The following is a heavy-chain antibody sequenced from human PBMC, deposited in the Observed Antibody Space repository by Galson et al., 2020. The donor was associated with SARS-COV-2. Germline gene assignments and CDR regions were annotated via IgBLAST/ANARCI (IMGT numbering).Heavy chain of an antibody. J-gene: IGHJ6*03. CDR3: ARGGGGGYYYMDV. CDR1: GFTFSSYA. CDR2: ISYDGSNK. Sequence: GESLKISCAASGFTFSSYAMHWARQAPGKGLEWVAVISYDGSNKYYTDSVKGRFTISRDNSKNTLDVQMNSLRTEDTAVYYCARGGGGGYYYMDVWGKGTTVTVSS. V-gene: IGHV3-30*10. D-gene: IGHD3-16*01.